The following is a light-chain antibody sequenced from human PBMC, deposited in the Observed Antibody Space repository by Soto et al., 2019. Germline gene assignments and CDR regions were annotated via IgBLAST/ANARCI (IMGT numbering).Light chain of an antibody. J-gene: IGKJ5*01. Sequence: EIVLTQSPGSLSLSPGERATLSCRASQSVRSSYLAWYQQKPGQAPRLLIYGASSKATGIPDRFSGSGSGTDFTLTFSRLEPEDFAVYYCQQYGSSLPITFGQGTRLEIK. V-gene: IGKV3-20*01. CDR1: QSVRSSY. CDR3: QQYGSSLPIT. CDR2: GAS.